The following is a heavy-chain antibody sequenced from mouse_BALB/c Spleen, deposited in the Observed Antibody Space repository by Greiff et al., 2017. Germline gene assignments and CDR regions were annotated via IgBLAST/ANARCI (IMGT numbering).Heavy chain of an antibody. CDR2: IYPGDGDT. V-gene: IGHV1-80*01. CDR1: GYAFSSYW. D-gene: IGHD2-4*01. CDR3: AREDYDYPFAY. J-gene: IGHJ3*01. Sequence: QVQLQQSGAELVRPGSSVKISCKASGYAFSSYWMNWVKQRPGQGLEWIGQIYPGDGDTNYNGKFKGKATLTADKSSSTAYMQLSSLTSEDSAVYFCAREDYDYPFAYWGQGTLVTVSA.